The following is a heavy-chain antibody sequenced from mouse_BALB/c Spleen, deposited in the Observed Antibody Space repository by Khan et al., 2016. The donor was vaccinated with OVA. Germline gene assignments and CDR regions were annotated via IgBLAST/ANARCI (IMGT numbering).Heavy chain of an antibody. CDR2: IYPGSDNT. Sequence: QIQLVQSGAELARPGASVTLSCKASGYTFTDYYINWMRQRTGQGLEWIGEIYPGSDNTYYNEKFKGKATLTADKSSSPAYMQFSSLTSEDSAVDFCAREWAAWFTYWGQGTMVTVSA. CDR1: GYTFTDYY. V-gene: IGHV1-77*01. J-gene: IGHJ3*01. CDR3: AREWAAWFTY.